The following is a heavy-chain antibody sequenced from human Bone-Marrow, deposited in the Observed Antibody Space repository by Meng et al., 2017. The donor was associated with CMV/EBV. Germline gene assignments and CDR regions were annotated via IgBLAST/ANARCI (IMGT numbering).Heavy chain of an antibody. V-gene: IGHV3-23*01. D-gene: IGHD6-13*01. CDR3: AKPPRSIAAVGAAFDV. CDR1: GFTFSSYG. Sequence: GESLKISCAASGFTFSSYGMSWVRQAPGKGLEWVSGISGSGVSTFYADSVKGRCTISRDNSKNTLYLQLNSLRAEDTAVYYCAKPPRSIAAVGAAFDVWGQGTTVTVSS. J-gene: IGHJ3*01. CDR2: ISGSGVST.